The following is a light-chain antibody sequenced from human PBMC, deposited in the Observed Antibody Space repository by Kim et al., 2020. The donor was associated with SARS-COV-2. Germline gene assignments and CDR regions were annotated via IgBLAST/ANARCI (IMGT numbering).Light chain of an antibody. CDR3: QQRFIWPIT. CDR2: DAS. CDR1: QSVSSY. V-gene: IGKV3-11*01. Sequence: EIVLTQSPATLSLSPGERATLSCRASQSVSSYLAWFQQKPGQAPRLLMFDASNRATGIPARFSGSGSGTDFTLTISSLEPEDFAVYYCQQRFIWPITFGQGTRLEIK. J-gene: IGKJ5*01.